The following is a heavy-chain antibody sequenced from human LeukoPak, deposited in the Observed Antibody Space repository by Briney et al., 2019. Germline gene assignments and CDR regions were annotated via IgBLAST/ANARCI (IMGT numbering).Heavy chain of an antibody. Sequence: SETLSLTCTVSGGSINNDFLTWVRQPAGKALEWIGRLYTSGRTTYNPSLKSRVTMSLDTSMTQFSLKLKSVTAADTAVYYCAGGGSPHIWGQGTMVTVSS. J-gene: IGHJ3*02. CDR1: GGSINNDF. CDR2: LYTSGRT. CDR3: AGGGSPHI. V-gene: IGHV4-4*07. D-gene: IGHD1-26*01.